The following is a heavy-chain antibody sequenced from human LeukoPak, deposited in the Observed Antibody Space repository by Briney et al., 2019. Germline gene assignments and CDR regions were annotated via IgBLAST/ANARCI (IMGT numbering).Heavy chain of an antibody. J-gene: IGHJ4*02. CDR3: AKSPGIGTYGDRSTAVDY. V-gene: IGHV3-30*18. Sequence: HSGGSLRLSCSASGFSFSYYGFHWVSQAPGKGLEWVALISYDGTNKYYADSVKGRFTISRDDSKNTLFLQMNSLRAEDTAVYYCAKSPGIGTYGDRSTAVDYWGQGTLVTVSS. D-gene: IGHD4-17*01. CDR1: GFSFSYYG. CDR2: ISYDGTNK.